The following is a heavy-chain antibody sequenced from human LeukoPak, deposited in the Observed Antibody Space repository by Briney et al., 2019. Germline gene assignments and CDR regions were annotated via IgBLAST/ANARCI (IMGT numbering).Heavy chain of an antibody. Sequence: SETLSLTCTVSGYSISSGYYWGWIRQPPGKGLEWIGSIYHSGSTYYNPSLKSRVTISVDTSKNQFSLKLSSVTAADTAVYYCARVPDYYGSGSYSPNRWFDPWGQGILVTISS. CDR2: IYHSGST. V-gene: IGHV4-38-2*02. J-gene: IGHJ5*02. D-gene: IGHD3-10*01. CDR1: GYSISSGYY. CDR3: ARVPDYYGSGSYSPNRWFDP.